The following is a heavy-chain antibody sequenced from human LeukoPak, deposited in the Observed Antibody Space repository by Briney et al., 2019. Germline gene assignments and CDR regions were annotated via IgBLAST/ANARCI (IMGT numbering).Heavy chain of an antibody. Sequence: GGSLRLSCAASGFTFSSYEMHWVRQAPGKGLEWVSYISSSGSTIYYADPVKGRFTISRDNAKNSLYLQMNSLRAEDTAVYYCARILNFPDGDYWGQGTLVTVSS. CDR1: GFTFSSYE. J-gene: IGHJ4*02. D-gene: IGHD2-8*02. CDR3: ARILNFPDGDY. V-gene: IGHV3-48*03. CDR2: ISSSGSTI.